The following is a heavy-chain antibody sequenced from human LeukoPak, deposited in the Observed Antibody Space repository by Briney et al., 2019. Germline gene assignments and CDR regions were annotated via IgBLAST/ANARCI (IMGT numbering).Heavy chain of an antibody. CDR2: IIPIFGTA. Sequence: SVKVSCKAFGGTFSSYAISWVRQAPGQGLEWMGGIIPIFGTANYAQKFQGRVTITADESTSTAYMELSSLRSEDTAVYYCALEWLSEYFDYWGQGTLVTVSS. CDR3: ALEWLSEYFDY. D-gene: IGHD3-3*01. CDR1: GGTFSSYA. V-gene: IGHV1-69*13. J-gene: IGHJ4*02.